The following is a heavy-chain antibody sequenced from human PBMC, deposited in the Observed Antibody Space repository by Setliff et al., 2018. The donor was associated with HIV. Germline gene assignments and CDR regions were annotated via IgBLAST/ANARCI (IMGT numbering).Heavy chain of an antibody. D-gene: IGHD6-13*01. V-gene: IGHV3-7*04. Sequence: GSLRLSCAASGFTFSSYWMSWVRQAPGKGLEWVANIKQDGSEKYYVDSVKGRFTISRDNAKNSMSLQMDSLRAEDTAVYYCAGGGSSSAYWGQGTPVTVSS. CDR3: AGGGSSSAY. CDR1: GFTFSSYW. J-gene: IGHJ4*02. CDR2: IKQDGSEK.